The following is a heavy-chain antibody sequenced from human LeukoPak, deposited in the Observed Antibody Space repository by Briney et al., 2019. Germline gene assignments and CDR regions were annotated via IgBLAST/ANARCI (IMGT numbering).Heavy chain of an antibody. J-gene: IGHJ4*02. Sequence: GRSLRLSYAASGFTFDDYAMHWVRQAPGKGLEWVSGISWNSGSIGYADSVKGRFTISRDNAKNSLYLQMNSLRAEDTALYYCAKDTDYGEDEGYFDYWGQGTLVTVSS. CDR2: ISWNSGSI. CDR1: GFTFDDYA. D-gene: IGHD4-17*01. CDR3: AKDTDYGEDEGYFDY. V-gene: IGHV3-9*01.